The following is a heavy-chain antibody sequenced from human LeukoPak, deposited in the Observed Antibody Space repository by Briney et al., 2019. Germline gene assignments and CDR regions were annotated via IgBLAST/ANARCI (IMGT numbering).Heavy chain of an antibody. CDR2: IYYSGST. D-gene: IGHD1-7*01. CDR3: ARGNYVVSSYFDY. Sequence: SETLSLTCTVSGGSISSSSYYWGWIRQPPGKGLEWIGSIYYSGSTYYNPSLKSRVTISVDTSKNQFSLKLSSVTAADTAVYYCARGNYVVSSYFDYWGQGTLVTVSS. V-gene: IGHV4-39*01. CDR1: GGSISSSSYY. J-gene: IGHJ4*02.